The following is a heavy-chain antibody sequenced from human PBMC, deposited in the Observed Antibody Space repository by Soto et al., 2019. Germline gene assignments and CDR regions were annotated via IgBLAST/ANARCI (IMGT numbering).Heavy chain of an antibody. Sequence: SETLSLTCTVSGGSISSGGYYWSWIRQHPGKGLEWIGYIYYSGSTYYNPSLKSRVTISVDTSKNQFSLKLSSVTAADTAVYYCASQPGIYYGSGSYSFDYWGQGTLVTVSS. D-gene: IGHD3-10*01. CDR2: IYYSGST. CDR1: GGSISSGGYY. V-gene: IGHV4-31*03. CDR3: ASQPGIYYGSGSYSFDY. J-gene: IGHJ4*02.